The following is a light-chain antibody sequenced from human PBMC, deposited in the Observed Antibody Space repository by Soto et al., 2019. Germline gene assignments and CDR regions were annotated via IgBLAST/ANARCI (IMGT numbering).Light chain of an antibody. J-gene: IGKJ2*01. CDR3: QQYNNWPRT. Sequence: EMVMTQSPATLSVSPGERATRSCRASQSVSSTLAWYQQKPGQAPRLLIYGASNRATGIPARFSGSGSGTEFTLTISSLQSEDFAVYYCQQYNNWPRTFGQGTKLEIK. V-gene: IGKV3-15*01. CDR1: QSVSST. CDR2: GAS.